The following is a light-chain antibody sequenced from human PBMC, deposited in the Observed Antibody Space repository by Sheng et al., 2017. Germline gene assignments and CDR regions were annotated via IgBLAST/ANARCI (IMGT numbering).Light chain of an antibody. CDR3: QQYVNSLYT. CDR1: QSVSSDF. Sequence: EIVLTQSPGTLSLSPGERATLSCRASQSVSSDFLAWYQQKPGQAPRLVIFGASSRATGIPDRFSGSASETDFTLTISRLEPEDFAVYYCQQYVNSLYTFGQGTKVEIK. J-gene: IGKJ2*01. CDR2: GAS. V-gene: IGKV3-20*01.